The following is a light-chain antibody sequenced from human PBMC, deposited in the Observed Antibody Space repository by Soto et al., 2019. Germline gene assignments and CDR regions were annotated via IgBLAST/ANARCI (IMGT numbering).Light chain of an antibody. CDR2: GAS. V-gene: IGKV3-20*01. J-gene: IGKJ2*01. CDR3: QQYGSSPRYT. CDR1: QSVSSSY. Sequence: EIVLTQSPGTLSLSPGERATLSCRASQSVSSSYLAWYQQKPGQAPRLLIYGASSRATGIPDRLSGSGSGRDFDRTISRLEPEDFGVYYWQQYGSSPRYTVGQGTGLEIK.